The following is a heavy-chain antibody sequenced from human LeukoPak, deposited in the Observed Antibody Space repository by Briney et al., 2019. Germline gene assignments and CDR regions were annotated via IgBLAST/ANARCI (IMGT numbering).Heavy chain of an antibody. Sequence: PGGSLRLSCAASGFTFSKYGMHWIRQAPGKGLEWVAVIWSNGNNVYYVESVKGRFTISRDNSKHTVYLQMNSLRAEDTAVYYCAKDSYGSVTTADYWGQGTRVSVS. D-gene: IGHD3-10*01. V-gene: IGHV3-33*06. CDR3: AKDSYGSVTTADY. CDR1: GFTFSKYG. CDR2: IWSNGNNV. J-gene: IGHJ4*02.